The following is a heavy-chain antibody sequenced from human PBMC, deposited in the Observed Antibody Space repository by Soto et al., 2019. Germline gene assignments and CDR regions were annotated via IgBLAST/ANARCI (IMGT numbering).Heavy chain of an antibody. CDR1: GFTFSAYT. J-gene: IGHJ5*01. V-gene: IGHV3-23*01. CDR2: IRESGDPT. CDR3: AKNRPLGNGSHFDS. D-gene: IGHD1-26*01. Sequence: EVKLLESGGALVQPGGSLRLSCSASGFTFSAYTMTWIRQAPGKGLEWVSGIRESGDPTYYSDAVKGRFTISRDNSRNTLYLQLDSLRPEDTAIYYYAKNRPLGNGSHFDSWGRGTLVTVSS.